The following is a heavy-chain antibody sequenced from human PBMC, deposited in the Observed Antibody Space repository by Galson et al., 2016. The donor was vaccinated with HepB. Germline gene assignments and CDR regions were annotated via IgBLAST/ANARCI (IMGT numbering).Heavy chain of an antibody. D-gene: IGHD3-10*01. CDR1: GDSIRSGGYY. Sequence: SETLSLTCTVSGDSIRSGGYYWTWVRQHPGKGLEWIGYIYYTGSTNYNPSLKSRVTISVDTSKNQFSLKLRSVTAADTAVYSCARVGYYGSGRAYYFDSWGQGRLVTVSS. J-gene: IGHJ4*02. CDR2: IYYTGST. V-gene: IGHV4-61*08. CDR3: ARVGYYGSGRAYYFDS.